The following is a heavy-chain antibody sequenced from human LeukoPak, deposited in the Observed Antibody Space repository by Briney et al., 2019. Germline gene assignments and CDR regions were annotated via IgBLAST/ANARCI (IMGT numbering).Heavy chain of an antibody. J-gene: IGHJ4*02. Sequence: PGGSLRLSCAASGFTFSSYGMHWVRQAPGKGLEWVAFIRYDGSNKYYADSVKGRFTISRDNAKNLLSLQMDSLRVEDTAIYYCARDPRTVQIWGQGTLVTVSS. CDR3: ARDPRTVQI. V-gene: IGHV3-30*02. CDR2: IRYDGSNK. D-gene: IGHD1-1*01. CDR1: GFTFSSYG.